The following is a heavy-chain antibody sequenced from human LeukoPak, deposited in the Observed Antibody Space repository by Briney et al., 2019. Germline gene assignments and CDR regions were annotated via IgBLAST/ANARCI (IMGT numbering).Heavy chain of an antibody. CDR3: ARGQMAGY. D-gene: IGHD5-24*01. V-gene: IGHV3-7*05. CDR2: IKLDGSEK. CDR1: GFPFSSYW. J-gene: IGHJ4*02. Sequence: GGSLRLSCAASGFPFSSYWMSWVRQAPGKGLEWVANIKLDGSEKSYVDSVKGRFTISRDNAKNSLYLQMNSLRAEDTAVYYCARGQMAGYWGQGTLVTVSS.